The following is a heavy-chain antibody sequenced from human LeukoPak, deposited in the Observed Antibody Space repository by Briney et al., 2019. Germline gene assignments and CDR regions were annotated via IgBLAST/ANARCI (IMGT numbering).Heavy chain of an antibody. CDR3: ARGRLSVVFSGTSLGVFDY. V-gene: IGHV1-2*02. CDR2: INPNSGGT. J-gene: IGHJ4*02. Sequence: GASVKVSCKASGYTFTGYYMHWVRQAPGQGLERMGWINPNSGGTNYAQKFQGRVTMTRDTSISTAYMELSRLRSDDTAVYYCARGRLSVVFSGTSLGVFDYWGQGTLVTVSS. D-gene: IGHD2-8*02. CDR1: GYTFTGYY.